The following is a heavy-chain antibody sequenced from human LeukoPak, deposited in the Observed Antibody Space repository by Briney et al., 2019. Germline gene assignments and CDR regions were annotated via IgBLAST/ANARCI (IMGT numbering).Heavy chain of an antibody. V-gene: IGHV4-34*01. Sequence: SETLSLTCAVYGGSFSGNYWSWLRQPPGRGLEGIGDVNHSGSTNYNPSLKSRVTISVDTSKNQFSLKLSSVTAADTALYYCARETDGFNDGFDYWGQGTLVTVSS. CDR3: ARETDGFNDGFDY. CDR2: VNHSGST. CDR1: GGSFSGNY. J-gene: IGHJ4*02. D-gene: IGHD5-24*01.